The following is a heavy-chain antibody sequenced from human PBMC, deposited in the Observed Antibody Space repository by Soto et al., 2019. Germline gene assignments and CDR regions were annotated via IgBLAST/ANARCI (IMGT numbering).Heavy chain of an antibody. D-gene: IGHD2-21*02. CDR3: VQSRCGGDCLQIYSSHSYYGVAV. CDR1: GLSLRTTGVG. V-gene: IGHV2-5*02. Sequence: QITLKESGPTLVKPTQTLTLTCTFSGLSLRTTGVGVGWVRQPPGKALEWLALLYWDDDKRHSPSLKSRLTTTKDTSEKQVVLTMTNMYTVDTATYYCVQSRCGGDCLQIYSSHSYYGVAVWGQGTTVTVSS. CDR2: LYWDDDK. J-gene: IGHJ6*02.